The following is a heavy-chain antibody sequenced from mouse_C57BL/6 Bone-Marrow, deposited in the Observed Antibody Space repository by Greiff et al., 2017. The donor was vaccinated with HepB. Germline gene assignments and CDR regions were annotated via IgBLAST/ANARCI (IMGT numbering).Heavy chain of an antibody. Sequence: EVQVVESGGDLVKPGGSLKLSCAASGFTFSSYGMSWVRQTPDKRLEWVATISSGGSYTYYPDSVKGRFTISRDNAKNTLYLQMSSLKYEDTAMYYCARPLSFAYWGQGTLVTVSA. CDR2: ISSGGSYT. J-gene: IGHJ3*01. CDR3: ARPLSFAY. V-gene: IGHV5-6*01. CDR1: GFTFSSYG. D-gene: IGHD6-2*01.